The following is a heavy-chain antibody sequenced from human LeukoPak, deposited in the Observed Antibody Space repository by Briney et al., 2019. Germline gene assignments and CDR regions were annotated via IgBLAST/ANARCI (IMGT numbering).Heavy chain of an antibody. V-gene: IGHV3-48*04. CDR1: GFTFSSYG. D-gene: IGHD5-24*01. J-gene: IGHJ4*02. CDR2: ISSGSSSI. Sequence: GGSLRLSCAASGFTFSSYGMNWVRQAPGKGLQWLSYISSGSSSIYYADSVKGRFTMSRDNAKNSLLLQMNSLSADDTAVYYCARASRDGYDYWGQGTLVTVSS. CDR3: ARASRDGYDY.